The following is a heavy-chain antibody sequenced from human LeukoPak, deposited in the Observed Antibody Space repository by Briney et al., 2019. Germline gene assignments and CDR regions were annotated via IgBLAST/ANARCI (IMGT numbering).Heavy chain of an antibody. D-gene: IGHD6-19*01. V-gene: IGHV4-30-4*01. CDR2: IYYSGST. CDR3: ARGGPSPGIAVAGINFQDVTNFDY. Sequence: SSETLSLTCTVSGGSISSGDYYWSWIRQPPGKGLEWIGYIYYSGSTNYNPSLKSRVTISVDTSKNQFSLKLSSVTAADTAVYYCARGGPSPGIAVAGINFQDVTNFDYWGQGTLVTVSS. J-gene: IGHJ4*02. CDR1: GGSISSGDYY.